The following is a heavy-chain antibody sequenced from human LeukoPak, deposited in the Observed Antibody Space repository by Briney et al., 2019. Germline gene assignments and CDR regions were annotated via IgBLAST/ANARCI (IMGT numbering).Heavy chain of an antibody. V-gene: IGHV3-21*01. CDR3: ARVLGVGATTFDY. D-gene: IGHD1-26*01. CDR1: GFTFSSYS. CDR2: ISSSSSYI. J-gene: IGHJ4*02. Sequence: GRSLRLSCAASGFTFSSYSMSWVRQAPGKGLEWVSSISSSSSYIYYADSVKGRFTISRDNAKNSLYLQMNGLRAEDTAVYYCARVLGVGATTFDYWGQGTLVTVSS.